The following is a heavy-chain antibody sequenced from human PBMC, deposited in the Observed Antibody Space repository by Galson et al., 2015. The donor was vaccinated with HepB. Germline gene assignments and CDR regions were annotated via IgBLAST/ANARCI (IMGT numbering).Heavy chain of an antibody. Sequence: SLRLSCAASGFTFSSYAMHWVRQAPGKGLEWVSYISSSSSTIYYADSVKGRFTISRDNAKNSLYLQMNSLRAEDTAVYYCARDGQRANDAFDIWGQGTMVTVSS. V-gene: IGHV3-48*04. CDR3: ARDGQRANDAFDI. J-gene: IGHJ3*02. CDR2: ISSSSSTI. CDR1: GFTFSSYA.